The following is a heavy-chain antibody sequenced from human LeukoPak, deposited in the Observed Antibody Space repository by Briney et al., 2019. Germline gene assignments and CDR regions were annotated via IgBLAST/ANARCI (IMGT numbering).Heavy chain of an antibody. J-gene: IGHJ4*02. CDR2: ISSSSYI. CDR1: GFTFSSYS. CDR3: AREDGDAFDI. D-gene: IGHD4-17*01. Sequence: KPGGSLRLSCAASGFTFSSYSMNWVRQAPGKGLEWVSSISSSSYIYYADSVKGRFTISRDNAKNSLYLQMNSLRAEDTAAYYCAREDGDAFDIWGQGTLVTVSS. V-gene: IGHV3-21*01.